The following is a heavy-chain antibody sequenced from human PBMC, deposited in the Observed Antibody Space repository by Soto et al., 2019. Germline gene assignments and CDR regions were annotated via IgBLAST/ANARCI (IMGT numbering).Heavy chain of an antibody. CDR1: GFTFSSYA. CDR3: AKVDTGRFGSYYYYGMDV. V-gene: IGHV3-23*01. Sequence: GGSLRLSCAASGFTFSSYAMSWVRQAPGKGLEWVSAISGSGGSTYYADSVKGRFTISRDNSKNTLYLQMNSLRAEDTAVYYCAKVDTGRFGSYYYYGMDVWGQGTTVTVSS. J-gene: IGHJ6*02. CDR2: ISGSGGST. D-gene: IGHD3-10*01.